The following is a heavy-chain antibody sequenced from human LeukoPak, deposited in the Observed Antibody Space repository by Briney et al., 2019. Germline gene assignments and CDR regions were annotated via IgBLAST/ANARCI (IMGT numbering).Heavy chain of an antibody. D-gene: IGHD3-22*01. Sequence: PGGSLRLSCAASGFTFSSYGMHWVRQAPGKGPEWVAVIWYDGSNKYYADSVKGRFTISRDNSKNTLYLQMNSLRAEDTAVYYCAKDNYYDSSGYSYYFDYWGQGTLVTVSS. CDR1: GFTFSSYG. CDR3: AKDNYYDSSGYSYYFDY. V-gene: IGHV3-33*06. CDR2: IWYDGSNK. J-gene: IGHJ4*02.